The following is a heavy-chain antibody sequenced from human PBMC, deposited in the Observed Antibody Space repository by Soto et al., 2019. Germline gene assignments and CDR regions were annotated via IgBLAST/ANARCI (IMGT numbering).Heavy chain of an antibody. CDR1: GGTFSSYR. V-gene: IGHV1-69*13. CDR3: VRDSGAKLSSS. CDR2: IVPIYQTA. J-gene: IGHJ4*02. D-gene: IGHD6-13*01. Sequence: SVKVSCKASGGTFSSYRINWVRQAPGQGLEWVGGIVPIYQTADYAQKFQGRVTITADESARTSYMGLRSLKSQDTAVYYCVRDSGAKLSSSWGQGTLVTVSS.